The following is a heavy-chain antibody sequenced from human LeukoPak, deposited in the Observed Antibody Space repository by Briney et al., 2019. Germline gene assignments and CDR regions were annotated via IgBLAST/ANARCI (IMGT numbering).Heavy chain of an antibody. CDR1: GFTFDDYG. CDR3: ARDSGVGPCLFCSGFDI. D-gene: IGHD2-15*01. Sequence: GGSLRLSCAASGFTFDDYGMSWVRHAPGKGLEWVSGINWNGGSTGYADSVKGRFTISRDNAKNSLYLQINSLRAEDTAVYYCARDSGVGPCLFCSGFDIWGQGTMVTVSS. CDR2: INWNGGST. V-gene: IGHV3-20*04. J-gene: IGHJ3*02.